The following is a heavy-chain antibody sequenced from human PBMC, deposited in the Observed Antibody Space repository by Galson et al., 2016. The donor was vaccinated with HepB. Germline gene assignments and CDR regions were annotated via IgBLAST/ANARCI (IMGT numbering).Heavy chain of an antibody. Sequence: TLSLTCTVSRGSISSDSHYWSWIRQPPGKGPEWIGYIQHSGSTYYNPSLKSRLSMSIDTSKKQLSLKLNSVTAADTAVYYCARQRVATYYYGSGNHYNNHYFNYWGQGTLVTVSS. J-gene: IGHJ4*02. CDR3: ARQRVATYYYGSGNHYNNHYFNY. CDR1: RGSISSDSHY. CDR2: IQHSGST. V-gene: IGHV4-31*03. D-gene: IGHD3-10*01.